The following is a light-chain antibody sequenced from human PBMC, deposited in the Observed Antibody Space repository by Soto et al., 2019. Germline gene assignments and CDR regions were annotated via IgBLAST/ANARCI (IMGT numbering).Light chain of an antibody. CDR2: GAS. CDR1: QSVSSSY. Sequence: EIVLTQSPGTLSLSPGERATLSCRASQSVSSSYLAWYQQKPGQTPRLLFYGASSRATGIPDRFSGSGSGTDFTLTISRLEPEDWSVYYCQQYGSSPFTFGPGTKVDIK. CDR3: QQYGSSPFT. V-gene: IGKV3-20*01. J-gene: IGKJ3*01.